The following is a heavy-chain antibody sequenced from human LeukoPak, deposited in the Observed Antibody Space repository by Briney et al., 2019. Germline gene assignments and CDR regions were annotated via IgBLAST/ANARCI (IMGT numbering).Heavy chain of an antibody. V-gene: IGHV1-24*01. Sequence: ASVKVSCKVSGYTLTELSMHWVRQAPGKGLEWMGGFDPEDGETIYAQKFQGRVTMTEDTSTDTAYMELSSLRSEDTAVYYCARDPLSRSWGPDYFDYWGQRTLVTVSS. CDR3: ARDPLSRSWGPDYFDY. D-gene: IGHD6-6*01. J-gene: IGHJ4*02. CDR2: FDPEDGET. CDR1: GYTLTELS.